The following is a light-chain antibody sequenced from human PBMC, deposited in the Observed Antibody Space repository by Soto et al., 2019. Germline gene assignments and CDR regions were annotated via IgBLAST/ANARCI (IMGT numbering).Light chain of an antibody. CDR2: KDD. CDR3: QVWDSRTAV. J-gene: IGLJ7*01. CDR1: NIGSKH. Sequence: SYELTQPLSVSVALGQTARITCGGYNIGSKHVHWYQQHPGQAPVLVIYKDDTRPSGIPERFSGSNSGNTATLTISRAQAGDEADYYCQVWDSRTAVFGGGTQLTVL. V-gene: IGLV3-9*01.